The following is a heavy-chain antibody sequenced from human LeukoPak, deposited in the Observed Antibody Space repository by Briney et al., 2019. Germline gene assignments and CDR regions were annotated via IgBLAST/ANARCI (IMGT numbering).Heavy chain of an antibody. D-gene: IGHD2-15*01. V-gene: IGHV1-46*01. CDR2: INPGGGDT. CDR1: GYTFTNYY. J-gene: IGHJ3*02. Sequence: ASVKVSCKASGYTFTNYYMHWVRQAPGQGLEWMGIINPGGGDTSYAQRFQGRVAMTRDTSTSTVYMELSSLRSEDTAVYYCARDRGYCSGGSCLNDAFDIWGQGTMVTVSS. CDR3: ARDRGYCSGGSCLNDAFDI.